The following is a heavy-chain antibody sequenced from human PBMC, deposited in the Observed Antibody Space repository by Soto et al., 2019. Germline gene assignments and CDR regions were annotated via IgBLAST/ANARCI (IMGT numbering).Heavy chain of an antibody. D-gene: IGHD5-18*01. CDR3: ARDVEDTAMVTRYMDV. Sequence: SETLSLTCTVSGGSISSSSYYWGWIRQPPGKGLEWIGSIYYSGSTYYNPSLKSRITISVDTSKNQFSLKLSSVTAADTAVYYCARDVEDTAMVTRYMDVWGKGTTVTGSS. CDR1: GGSISSSSYY. J-gene: IGHJ6*03. CDR2: IYYSGST. V-gene: IGHV4-39*02.